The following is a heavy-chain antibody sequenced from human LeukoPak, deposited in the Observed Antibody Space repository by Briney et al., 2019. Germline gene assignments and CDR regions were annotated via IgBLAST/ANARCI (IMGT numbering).Heavy chain of an antibody. D-gene: IGHD3-22*01. V-gene: IGHV4-34*01. CDR3: ARDSGYYPHYAFDI. CDR2: IYYDGST. CDR1: GGSFSGYY. J-gene: IGHJ3*02. Sequence: SETLSLTCAVYGGSFSGYYWGWIRQPPGKGLEWIGNIYYDGSTYYNPSLRSRVTISVDTSKNQFSLKLSSVTAADTAVYYCARDSGYYPHYAFDIWGQGTMVTVSS.